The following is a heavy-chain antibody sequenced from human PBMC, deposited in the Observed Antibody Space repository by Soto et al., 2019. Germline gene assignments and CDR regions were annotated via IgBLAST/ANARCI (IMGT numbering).Heavy chain of an antibody. D-gene: IGHD3-22*01. CDR3: ARAVGRRGLYDAFDV. Sequence: QVQLEQSGAELRKPGASVRVSCKASGYTFIDHYIHWVRQAPGQGLEWMGWITPNSGGTKYAQKFQGRVTMTRDASINTAYVDVTGLTFDDTAVYFCARAVGRRGLYDAFDVWGQGTLVTVSS. CDR1: GYTFIDHY. CDR2: ITPNSGGT. V-gene: IGHV1-2*02. J-gene: IGHJ3*01.